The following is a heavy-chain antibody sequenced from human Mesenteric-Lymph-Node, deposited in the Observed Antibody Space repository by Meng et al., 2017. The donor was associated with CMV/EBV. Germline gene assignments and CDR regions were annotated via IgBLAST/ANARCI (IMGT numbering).Heavy chain of an antibody. CDR3: SREYSSRLDP. J-gene: IGHJ5*02. CDR1: GDSVSNHGAA. Sequence: AISGDSVSNHGAAWNWIRQSPSRGLEWLGRTYYRSKWYNEYAVSVKSRITINPDTSKNQFSLQLNSVTPEDTAVYYCSREYSSRLDPWGQGTLVTVSS. D-gene: IGHD2-21*01. CDR2: TYYRSKWYN. V-gene: IGHV6-1*01.